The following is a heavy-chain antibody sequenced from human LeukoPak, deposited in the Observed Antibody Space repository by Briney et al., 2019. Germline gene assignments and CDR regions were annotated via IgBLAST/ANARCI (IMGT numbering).Heavy chain of an antibody. V-gene: IGHV3-20*04. Sequence: GGSLRLSCAASGFTFDDYGMSWVRQAPGKGLEWVSGIYWNGGSTGYADSVKGRFTISRDNAKNSLYLQMNSLRAEDTALYYCAREGGSSGWSDAFHIWGQGTMVTVSS. J-gene: IGHJ3*02. CDR1: GFTFDDYG. D-gene: IGHD6-19*01. CDR3: AREGGSSGWSDAFHI. CDR2: IYWNGGST.